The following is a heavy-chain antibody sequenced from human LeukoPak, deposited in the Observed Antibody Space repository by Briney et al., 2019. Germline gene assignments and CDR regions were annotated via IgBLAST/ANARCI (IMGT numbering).Heavy chain of an antibody. CDR1: GGSISSGSYY. Sequence: PSETLSLTCTVSGGSISSGSYYWSWIRQPAGKGLEWIGRIYTSGSTNYNPSLKSRVTISVDTSKNQFSLKLSSVTAADTAVYYCARELSADGYPYYFDYWGQGTLVTVSS. CDR2: IYTSGST. V-gene: IGHV4-61*02. J-gene: IGHJ4*02. D-gene: IGHD6-13*01. CDR3: ARELSADGYPYYFDY.